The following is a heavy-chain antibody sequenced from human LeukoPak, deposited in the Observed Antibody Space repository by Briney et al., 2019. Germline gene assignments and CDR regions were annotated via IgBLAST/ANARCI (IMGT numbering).Heavy chain of an antibody. J-gene: IGHJ4*02. CDR1: VGSFSGYY. D-gene: IGHD3-22*01. CDR3: ARVATYYGSSVERYFDY. Sequence: SETLSLTCAVYVGSFSGYYWSWIRQPPGKGLEWIGYIYYSGSSNYNHSLKSRVTISVGTSKNQFSLNLSSVTAADTALCCCARVATYYGSSVERYFDYWGQGTLVTVSS. CDR2: IYYSGSS. V-gene: IGHV4-34*11.